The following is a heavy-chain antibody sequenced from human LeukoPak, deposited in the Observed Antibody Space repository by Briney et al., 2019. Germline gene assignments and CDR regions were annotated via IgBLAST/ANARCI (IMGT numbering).Heavy chain of an antibody. CDR3: ARPTVTTPSYFGY. CDR2: MNPNSGNT. D-gene: IGHD4-17*01. Sequence: ASVKLSCKASGYTFTSYDINWVRQATGQGLEWMGWMNPNSGNTGYAQKFQGRVTMTRNTSISTAYMELSSLRSEDTAVYYCARPTVTTPSYFGYWGQGTLVTVSS. CDR1: GYTFTSYD. V-gene: IGHV1-8*01. J-gene: IGHJ4*02.